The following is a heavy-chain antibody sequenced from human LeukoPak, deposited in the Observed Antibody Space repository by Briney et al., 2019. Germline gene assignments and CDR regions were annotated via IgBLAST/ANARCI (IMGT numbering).Heavy chain of an antibody. CDR2: IFQSGTT. J-gene: IGHJ5*02. CDR3: ARHVSYNIIGSHWGGFDP. V-gene: IGHV4-34*12. D-gene: IGHD3-22*01. CDR1: GGSFSGYY. Sequence: SETLSLTCAVYGGSFSGYYWSWIRQPPGKGLEWIGSIFQSGTTYYNPSLKSRVTISVDTSKNHFSLNLSSVTAADTAVYYCARHVSYNIIGSHWGGFDPWGQGTLVTVSS.